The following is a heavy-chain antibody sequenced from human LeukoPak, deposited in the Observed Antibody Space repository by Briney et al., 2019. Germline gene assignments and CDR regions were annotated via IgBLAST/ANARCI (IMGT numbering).Heavy chain of an antibody. V-gene: IGHV3-23*05. D-gene: IGHD5-24*01. CDR2: IKSTGSST. CDR3: AKDRREGYPRDSFDV. Sequence: GGSLRLSCAASGFTFSSYAMSWVRQAPGKGLEWVSSIKSTGSSTYYGDAVKGRFTISRDNSENTLYLQMHSLRAEDTGLYYCAKDRREGYPRDSFDVWGQGTAVTVSS. J-gene: IGHJ3*01. CDR1: GFTFSSYA.